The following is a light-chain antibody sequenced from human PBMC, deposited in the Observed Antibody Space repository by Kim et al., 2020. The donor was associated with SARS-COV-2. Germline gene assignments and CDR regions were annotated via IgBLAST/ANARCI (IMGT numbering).Light chain of an antibody. CDR2: QDS. Sequence: VSPGQTASITCSGDKLGDKYACWYQQKPGQSPVLVIYQDSKRPSGIPERFTGSNSGNTATLTISGTQAMDEADYYCQAWDSSTEVFGGGTQLTVL. CDR1: KLGDKY. V-gene: IGLV3-1*01. J-gene: IGLJ3*02. CDR3: QAWDSSTEV.